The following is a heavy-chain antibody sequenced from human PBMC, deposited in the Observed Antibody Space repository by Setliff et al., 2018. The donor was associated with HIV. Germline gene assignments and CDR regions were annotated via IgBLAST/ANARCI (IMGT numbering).Heavy chain of an antibody. J-gene: IGHJ3*01. CDR1: GVSISTDY. D-gene: IGHD5-12*01. V-gene: IGHV4-59*01. CDR3: AREWLQHTGDDAFDV. Sequence: SETLSLTCTVSGVSISTDYWSWIRQPPGKGLEWIGEINHSGSTNYNPSLKSRVTISVDTAKNQCSLKQTSVTAADTAVYYCAREWLQHTGDDAFDVWGQGTMVTVSS. CDR2: INHSGST.